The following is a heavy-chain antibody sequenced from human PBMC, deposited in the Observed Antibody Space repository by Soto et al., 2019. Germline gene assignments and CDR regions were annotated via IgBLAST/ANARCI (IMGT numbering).Heavy chain of an antibody. CDR3: ARSRPRARSPLPQGGMDV. CDR1: GDSVSSNSAA. Sequence: SQTLSLTCAISGDSVSSNSAAWNWIRQSPSRGLEWLGRTYYRSKWYNDYAVSVKSRITINPDTSKNQFSLQLNSVTPEDTAVYYCARSRPRARSPLPQGGMDVWGQGTTVTVSS. J-gene: IGHJ6*02. V-gene: IGHV6-1*01. CDR2: TYYRSKWYN. D-gene: IGHD6-13*01.